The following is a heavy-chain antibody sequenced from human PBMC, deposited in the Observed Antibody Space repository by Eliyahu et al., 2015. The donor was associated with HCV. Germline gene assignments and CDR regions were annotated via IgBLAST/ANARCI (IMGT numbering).Heavy chain of an antibody. CDR1: GXSISSGGYY. CDR3: ARARLDTEPEVVDY. J-gene: IGHJ4*02. CDR2: IYYSGST. Sequence: QVQLQESGPGLVXPSQTLSLTCXVXGXSISSGGYYWXWIRQHPGKGLEWIGYIYYSGSTYYNPSLKSRVTISVDTSKNQFSLKLSSVTAADTAVYYCARARLDTEPEVVDYWGQGTLVTVSS. D-gene: IGHD5-18*01. V-gene: IGHV4-31*03.